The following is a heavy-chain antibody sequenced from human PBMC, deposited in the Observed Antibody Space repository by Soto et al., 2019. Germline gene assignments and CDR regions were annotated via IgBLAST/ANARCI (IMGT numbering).Heavy chain of an antibody. V-gene: IGHV1-18*01. CDR2: ISAYNGNT. J-gene: IGHJ3*02. CDR3: ARDITMARGIPLSGLLGAFDI. CDR1: GYTFTSYG. D-gene: IGHD3-10*01. Sequence: ASVKVSCKASGYTFTSYGISWVRQAPGQGLEWMGWISAYNGNTNYAQKLQGRVTMTTDTSTSTAYMELRSLRSDDTAVYYCARDITMARGIPLSGLLGAFDIWGQGTMVTVSS.